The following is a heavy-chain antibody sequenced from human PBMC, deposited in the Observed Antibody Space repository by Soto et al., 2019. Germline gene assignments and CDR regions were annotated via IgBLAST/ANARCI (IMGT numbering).Heavy chain of an antibody. J-gene: IGHJ4*01. V-gene: IGHV3-23*01. Sequence: GKGLEWVSAISGSGGSTYYADSVKGRFTNSRDTCKNALYLQMNSLRAEDTAVYYCVSSPQWHTGLPSYF. D-gene: IGHD2-21*01. CDR3: VSSPQWHTGLPSYF. CDR2: ISGSGGST.